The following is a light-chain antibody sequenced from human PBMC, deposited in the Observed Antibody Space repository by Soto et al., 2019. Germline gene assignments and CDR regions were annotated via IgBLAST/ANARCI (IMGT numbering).Light chain of an antibody. CDR1: QSFSSSY. J-gene: IGKJ1*01. CDR3: QQYGSSPWT. CDR2: GAS. V-gene: IGKV3-20*01. Sequence: EIVLTQSPGTLSLSPGERATLSCRASQSFSSSYLAWYQQKPGQAPRLLIYGASSRATGIPDRFSGSGSGTDFTLTISRLEPEDFEVHYCQQYGSSPWTFGQGTQVDIX.